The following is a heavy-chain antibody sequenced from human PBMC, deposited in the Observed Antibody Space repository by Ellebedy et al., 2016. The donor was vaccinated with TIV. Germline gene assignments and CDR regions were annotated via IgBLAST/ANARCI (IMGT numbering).Heavy chain of an antibody. CDR3: ARDISGFGSWHYFDY. V-gene: IGHV3-48*04. CDR1: GFSFSTYS. CDR2: ISGSGTNM. D-gene: IGHD3-10*01. Sequence: GESLKISXVVSGFSFSTYSMNWVRQAPGKGLEWVSYISGSGTNMYYGDSVEGRFTISRDNAKNSLFLQMNSLRVEDTAVYYCARDISGFGSWHYFDYWGQGTQVTVSS. J-gene: IGHJ4*02.